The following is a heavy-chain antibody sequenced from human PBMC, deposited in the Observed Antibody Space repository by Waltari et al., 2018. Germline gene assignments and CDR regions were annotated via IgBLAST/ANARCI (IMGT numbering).Heavy chain of an antibody. Sequence: HVQLEQSGAEVKKPGSSVKVSCKASGGTFSTYTVTWVRQAPVQGLEWMGWINPNTGAARFATNFQDRLTMTRSTSETTAYMEISDLTAHDTAVYYCARGDNWNDRLDFWGQGTKVTVSS. CDR3: ARGDNWNDRLDF. J-gene: IGHJ3*01. CDR1: GGTFSTYT. D-gene: IGHD1-1*01. CDR2: INPNTGAA. V-gene: IGHV1-8*02.